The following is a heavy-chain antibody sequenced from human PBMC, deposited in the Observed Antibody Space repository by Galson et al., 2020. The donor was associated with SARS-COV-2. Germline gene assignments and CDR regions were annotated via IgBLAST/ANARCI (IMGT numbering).Heavy chain of an antibody. CDR3: ARDGDFWSALYGGVSYYGMDV. CDR1: GYTFTSYG. V-gene: IGHV1-18*01. Sequence: ASVKVSCKASGYTFTSYGISWVRQAPGQGLEWMGWINVYNGNTKYAQKIQGRVTVTTDTSTSTASMELRSLRSDDTAVYYCARDGDFWSALYGGVSYYGMDVWGQGTTVIVSS. CDR2: INVYNGNT. D-gene: IGHD3-3*01. J-gene: IGHJ6*02.